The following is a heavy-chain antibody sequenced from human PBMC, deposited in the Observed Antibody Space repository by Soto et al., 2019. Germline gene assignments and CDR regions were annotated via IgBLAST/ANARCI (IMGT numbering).Heavy chain of an antibody. CDR3: AKVFSPEGGNYFDY. CDR2: ISNSFSDGNT. CDR1: GFTFSNYA. V-gene: IGHV3-23*01. Sequence: EVQLLESGGGLVQPGGSLRLSCAASGFTFSNYAMNWVRQAPGKGLEWVSAISNSFSDGNTHYADSVKGRFTISRDNDKNTVFLEMNSLRAEGTAVYYCAKVFSPEGGNYFDYWGQGTLVTVSS. J-gene: IGHJ4*02.